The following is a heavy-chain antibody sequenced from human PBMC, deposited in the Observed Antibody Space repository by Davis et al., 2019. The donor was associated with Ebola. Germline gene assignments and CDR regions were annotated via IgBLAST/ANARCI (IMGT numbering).Heavy chain of an antibody. CDR2: IYPGDSDT. D-gene: IGHD6-19*01. Sequence: KVSCKGSGYSFTSYWIGWVRQMPGRGLEWMGIIYPGDSDTRYSPSFEGQVTISVDKSVTTAYLQGSSLNISGTAMYYCARQQVGAVTDYWGQGTLVTVSS. V-gene: IGHV5-51*01. CDR3: ARQQVGAVTDY. J-gene: IGHJ4*02. CDR1: GYSFTSYW.